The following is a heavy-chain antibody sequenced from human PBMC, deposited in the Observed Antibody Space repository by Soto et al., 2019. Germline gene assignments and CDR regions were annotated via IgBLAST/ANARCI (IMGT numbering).Heavy chain of an antibody. CDR3: AGRRRSFIAAAGDYYYSGMDV. V-gene: IGHV4-34*01. D-gene: IGHD6-13*01. CDR2: INHSGST. CDR1: GGSFSGYY. Sequence: SETLSLTCAVYGGSFSGYYWRWIRQPPGKGLEWIGEINHSGSTNYNPSLKSRVTISVYTSKNQFSLKLSSVTAADTAVYYCAGRRRSFIAAAGDYYYSGMDVWGQGTTVTVTS. J-gene: IGHJ6*02.